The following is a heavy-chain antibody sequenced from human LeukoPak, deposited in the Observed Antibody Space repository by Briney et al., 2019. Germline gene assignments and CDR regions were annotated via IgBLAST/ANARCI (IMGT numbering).Heavy chain of an antibody. CDR3: ARGRYCSATLCSGGDAFDI. CDR1: GGSFIGYF. CDR2: INHSLST. V-gene: IGHV4-34*01. D-gene: IGHD3-10*02. J-gene: IGHJ3*02. Sequence: SGTLSLTCAVYGGSFIGYFWSWIRQPPGKGLEWIGEINHSLSTNYNTSLKRRVTISVDTSKNQFSLKLSSVTAADTAVYYCARGRYCSATLCSGGDAFDIWGQGTVVTVSS.